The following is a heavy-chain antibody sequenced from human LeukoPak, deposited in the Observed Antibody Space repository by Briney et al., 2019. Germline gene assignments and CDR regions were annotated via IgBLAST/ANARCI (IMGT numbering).Heavy chain of an antibody. J-gene: IGHJ4*02. V-gene: IGHV1-69*05. CDR2: IIPIFGTA. Sequence: ASVKVSCKASGGTFSSYAISWVRQAPGQGLEWMGGIIPIFGTANYAQKFQGRVTITTDESTSTAYMELSSLRSEDTAVYYCARGTAYCGGVCYFYWGQGTLVTVSS. CDR1: GGTFSSYA. D-gene: IGHD2-21*02. CDR3: ARGTAYCGGVCYFY.